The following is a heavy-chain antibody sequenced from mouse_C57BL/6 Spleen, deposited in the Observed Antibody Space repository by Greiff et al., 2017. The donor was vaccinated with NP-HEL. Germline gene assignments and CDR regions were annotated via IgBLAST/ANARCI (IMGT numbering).Heavy chain of an antibody. Sequence: EVKLMESEGGLVQPGSFMKLSCTASGFTFSDYYMAWVRQGPEKGLEWVANINYDGSSTYYLDSLKSRFIISRDNAKNILYLQMSSLKSEDTATYYCARDGGWYFDVWGTGTTVTVSS. J-gene: IGHJ1*03. CDR3: ARDGGWYFDV. CDR2: INYDGSST. CDR1: GFTFSDYY. V-gene: IGHV5-16*01.